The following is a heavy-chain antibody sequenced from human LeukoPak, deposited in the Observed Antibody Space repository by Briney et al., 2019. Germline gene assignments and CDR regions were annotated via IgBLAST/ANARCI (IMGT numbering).Heavy chain of an antibody. Sequence: ASVKVSCKASGYTFTSYGISWVRQAPGQGLEWMGWISAYNGNTNYAQKLQGRVTMTTDTSTSTAYMELRSLRSEDTAVYYCARAPVLEYCSGGSCYSGADYLQNDYWGQGTLVTVSS. CDR3: ARAPVLEYCSGGSCYSGADYLQNDY. CDR1: GYTFTSYG. CDR2: ISAYNGNT. J-gene: IGHJ4*02. V-gene: IGHV1-18*01. D-gene: IGHD2-15*01.